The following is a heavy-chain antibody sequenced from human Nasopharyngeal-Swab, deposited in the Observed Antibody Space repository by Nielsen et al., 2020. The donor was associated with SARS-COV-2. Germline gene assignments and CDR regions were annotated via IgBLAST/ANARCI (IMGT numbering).Heavy chain of an antibody. D-gene: IGHD1-14*01. V-gene: IGHV3-13*01. CDR1: GFTFSSYD. Sequence: GESLKISCAASGFTFSSYDMHWVRQATGKGLEWVSAIGTAGDTYYPGSVKGRFTISRENAKNSLYLQMNSLRSEDTAVYYCASGITGAAFDIWGQGTMVTVSS. CDR2: IGTAGDT. J-gene: IGHJ3*02. CDR3: ASGITGAAFDI.